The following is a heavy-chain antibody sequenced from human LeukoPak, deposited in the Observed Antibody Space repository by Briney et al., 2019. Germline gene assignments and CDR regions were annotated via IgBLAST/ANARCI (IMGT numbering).Heavy chain of an antibody. CDR1: GFTFDSYA. CDR3: AKDGITLFGVATMFSFLDV. V-gene: IGHV3-23*01. J-gene: IGHJ6*04. D-gene: IGHD3-3*01. CDR2: VTGSGTFT. Sequence: GGSLRLSCVAPGFTFDSYAMTWVCQAPRKGLGWVSSVTGSGTFTYYADSVKGRFTISRDKAKSTLDLQMSRLRVEDTAVYYCAKDGITLFGVATMFSFLDVWGRGTTVTVSS.